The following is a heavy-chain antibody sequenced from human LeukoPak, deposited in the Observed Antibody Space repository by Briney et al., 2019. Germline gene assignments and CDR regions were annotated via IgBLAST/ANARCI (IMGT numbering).Heavy chain of an antibody. Sequence: ASVKVSCKASGYTFTSYGISWVRQAPGQGLEWMGWISPYNGNTNYAQKLQGRVTMTTDTSTTTAYMELRSLRSDDTAVYYCAREMATIVNQFVSWGQGTLVTVSS. V-gene: IGHV1-18*01. D-gene: IGHD5-24*01. CDR1: GYTFTSYG. J-gene: IGHJ4*02. CDR2: ISPYNGNT. CDR3: AREMATIVNQFVS.